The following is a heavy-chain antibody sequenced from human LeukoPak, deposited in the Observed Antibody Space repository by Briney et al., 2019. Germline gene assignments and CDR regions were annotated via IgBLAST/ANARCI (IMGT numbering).Heavy chain of an antibody. D-gene: IGHD3-10*01. J-gene: IGHJ3*02. V-gene: IGHV3-23*01. Sequence: PGGSLRLSCAASGFTFSSYAMSWVRQAPGKGLEWVSAISGSGGSTYYADSVKGRFTISRDNSKNTLYLQMNSLGAEDTAVYYCAKYRLTMVRGVMFAFDIWGQGTMVTVSS. CDR2: ISGSGGST. CDR1: GFTFSSYA. CDR3: AKYRLTMVRGVMFAFDI.